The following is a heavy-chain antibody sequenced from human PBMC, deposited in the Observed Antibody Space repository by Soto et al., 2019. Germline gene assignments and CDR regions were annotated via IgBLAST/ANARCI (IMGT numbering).Heavy chain of an antibody. CDR2: IYSSGST. V-gene: IGHV4-4*07. D-gene: IGHD4-17*01. CDR1: GASLSNYY. Sequence: SETLSLTCTVSGASLSNYYWSWIRQPAGKGLEWIGRIYSSGSTNYNPSLKSRVTMSVDTSKNQFSLNLSSVTAADTAVYYCARGSYGDYARGMDVWGQGXTVTVYS. J-gene: IGHJ6*02. CDR3: ARGSYGDYARGMDV.